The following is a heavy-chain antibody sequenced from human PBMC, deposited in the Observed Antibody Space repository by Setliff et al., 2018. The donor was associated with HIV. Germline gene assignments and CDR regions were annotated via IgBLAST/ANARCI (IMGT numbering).Heavy chain of an antibody. CDR2: IYTSGST. D-gene: IGHD5-18*01. V-gene: IGHV4-61*02. Sequence: LSLTCTVSGGSISSGSYYWSWIRQPAGKGLEWIGRIYTSGSTYYNPSLKSRVTISVDTSKNQFSLKLSSVTAADTAVYYCARDQKGYSYGYFDSWGQGTLVTVSS. CDR1: GGSISSGSYY. J-gene: IGHJ4*02. CDR3: ARDQKGYSYGYFDS.